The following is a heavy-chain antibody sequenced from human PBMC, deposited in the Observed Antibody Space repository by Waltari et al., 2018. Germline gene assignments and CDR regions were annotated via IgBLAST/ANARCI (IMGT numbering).Heavy chain of an antibody. Sequence: QLQLQQWGAGLLKPSETLSLTCAVYGGSFSGYYWSWIRQPPGKGLEWIGEINHSGSTNYNPSLKSRVTISVDTSKNQFSLKLSSVTAADTAVYYCARIRGYSYGVDYWGQGTLVTVSS. V-gene: IGHV4-34*01. CDR3: ARIRGYSYGVDY. D-gene: IGHD5-18*01. CDR1: GGSFSGYY. J-gene: IGHJ4*02. CDR2: INHSGST.